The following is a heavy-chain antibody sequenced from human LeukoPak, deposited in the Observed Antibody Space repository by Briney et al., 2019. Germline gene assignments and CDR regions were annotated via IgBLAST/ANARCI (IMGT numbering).Heavy chain of an antibody. D-gene: IGHD1-26*01. CDR3: ARDRWELDAFDI. CDR2: IITYNGNT. J-gene: IGHJ3*02. V-gene: IGHV1-18*01. CDR1: GYTFTSYG. Sequence: ASVKVSCKASGYTFTSYGISWVRQAPGQGLEWMGWIITYNGNTNYAQKLQGRVTMTTDTSTSTAYLELRSLRSDDTAVYYCARDRWELDAFDIWGQGTMVTVSS.